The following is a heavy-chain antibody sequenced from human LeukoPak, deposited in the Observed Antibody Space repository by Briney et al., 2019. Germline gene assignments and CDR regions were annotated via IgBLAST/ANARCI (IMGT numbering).Heavy chain of an antibody. D-gene: IGHD3-10*01. CDR1: GFTFTSYA. CDR2: KCYDGSNE. CDR3: ARVYGGEIALVRGAYHYYGMDV. Sequence: GGSLRLSCAASGFTFTSYAMHWVRQVPGKGLEWVAVKCYDGSNEFYGDSVKGRFTISRDISKNMLYLQLNSLRAEDTAVYYCARVYGGEIALVRGAYHYYGMDVWGQGTTVTVSS. V-gene: IGHV3-33*01. J-gene: IGHJ6*02.